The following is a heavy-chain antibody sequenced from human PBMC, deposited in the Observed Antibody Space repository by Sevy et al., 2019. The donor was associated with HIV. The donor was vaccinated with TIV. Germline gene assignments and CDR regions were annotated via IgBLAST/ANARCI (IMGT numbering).Heavy chain of an antibody. J-gene: IGHJ4*02. Sequence: GGSLRLSCAASGFTFSDYYMNWVRQAPGKGLEWVSSISGRSSYIHYADSVRGRFTISRDYAKNSLYLQMNSLRADDTAVYFCATDGGCSSTSCLLCFESWGQGALVTISS. D-gene: IGHD2-2*01. V-gene: IGHV3-21*06. CDR1: GFTFSDYY. CDR2: ISGRSSYI. CDR3: ATDGGCSSTSCLLCFES.